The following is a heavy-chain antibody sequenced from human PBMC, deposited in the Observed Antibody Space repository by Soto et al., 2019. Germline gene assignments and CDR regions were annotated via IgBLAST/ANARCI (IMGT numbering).Heavy chain of an antibody. Sequence: SETLSLTCTVSGDSINNYYWSWIRQPPGKRLEWIGYIYYTGSTTYNPSLESRVTMSVDTSKNQFSLKLSSVNAADTAIYYCAKYRRTEAEGFTLDYWGRGTLVTVSS. CDR2: IYYTGST. CDR3: AKYRRTEAEGFTLDY. J-gene: IGHJ4*02. CDR1: GDSINNYY. V-gene: IGHV4-59*01. D-gene: IGHD6-13*01.